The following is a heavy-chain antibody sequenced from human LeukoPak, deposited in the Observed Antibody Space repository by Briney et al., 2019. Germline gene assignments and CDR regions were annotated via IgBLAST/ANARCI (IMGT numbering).Heavy chain of an antibody. CDR1: GYTLTELS. J-gene: IGHJ4*02. CDR2: FDPEDGET. CDR3: ARAYYYDSNPWDY. V-gene: IGHV1-24*01. Sequence: GASVKVSCKVSGYTLTELSMHWVRQAPGKGLEWMGGFDPEDGETIYAQKFQGRVTMTEDTSTDTVYKELSSLRSEDTAVYYCARAYYYDSNPWDYWGQGTLVTVSS. D-gene: IGHD3-22*01.